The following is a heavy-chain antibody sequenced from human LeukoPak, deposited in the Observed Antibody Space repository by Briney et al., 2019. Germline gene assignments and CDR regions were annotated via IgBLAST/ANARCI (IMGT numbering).Heavy chain of an antibody. J-gene: IGHJ4*02. CDR2: INPNSGGT. CDR1: GYTFTGYY. CDR3: ARQRDYGDYSFGY. D-gene: IGHD4-17*01. V-gene: IGHV1-2*02. Sequence: ASVKVSCRASGYTFTGYYMHWVRQAPGQGLEWMGGINPNSGGTNYAQKFQGRVTMTRDTSISTAYMELSRLRSDDTAVYYCARQRDYGDYSFGYWGQGTLVTVSS.